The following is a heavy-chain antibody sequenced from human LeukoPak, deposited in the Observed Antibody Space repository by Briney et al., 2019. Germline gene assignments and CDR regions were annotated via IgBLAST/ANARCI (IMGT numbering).Heavy chain of an antibody. Sequence: GGSLRLSCAASGFTFSRNWMHWVRQAPGKGLVWVSRINSDGSITNYADSVKGRFTISRDNAKNTLYPQMSSLRAEDTAVYYCAKIDAYWGQRTLVTVSS. CDR2: INSDGSIT. CDR1: GFTFSRNW. V-gene: IGHV3-74*01. J-gene: IGHJ4*02. CDR3: AKIDAY.